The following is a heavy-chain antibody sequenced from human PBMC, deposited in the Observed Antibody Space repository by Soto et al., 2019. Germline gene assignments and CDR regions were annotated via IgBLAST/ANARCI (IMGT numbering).Heavy chain of an antibody. D-gene: IGHD3-3*01. J-gene: IGHJ4*02. CDR2: ISYDGSNK. Sequence: QVQLVESGGGVVQPGRSLRLSCAASGFTFSSYAMHWVRQAPGKGLEWVAVISYDGSNKYYADSVKGRFTISRDNSKKTLYLQMNSLRAEDTAVYYCARGLYYDFWSGYYYWGQGTLVTVSS. V-gene: IGHV3-30-3*01. CDR3: ARGLYYDFWSGYYY. CDR1: GFTFSSYA.